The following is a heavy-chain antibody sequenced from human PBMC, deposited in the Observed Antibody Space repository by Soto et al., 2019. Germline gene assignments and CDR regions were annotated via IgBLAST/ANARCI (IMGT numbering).Heavy chain of an antibody. CDR3: ASWDYDVLTGYSYDD. Sequence: QVQLVQSGAEVKKPGSSVKVSCKASGGTFNNYGMGWVRQAPGQGLEWMGGIIPMIGRTNYAQKFQGRLTLTAAASRSTAYMALRSLRSDDTAGYYCASWDYDVLTGYSYDDWGQGTLVTVPS. CDR2: IIPMIGRT. D-gene: IGHD3-9*01. J-gene: IGHJ4*02. V-gene: IGHV1-69*01. CDR1: GGTFNNYG.